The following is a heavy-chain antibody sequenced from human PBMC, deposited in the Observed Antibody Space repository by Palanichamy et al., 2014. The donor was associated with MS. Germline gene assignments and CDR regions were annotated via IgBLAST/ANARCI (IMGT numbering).Heavy chain of an antibody. V-gene: IGHV3-7*03. Sequence: EVQLVESGGGLVQPGGSLRLSCAASEFTFTSFRMNWVRQAPGKGLEWVANIKQDGSEKYYVDSVKGRFTISRDNARNSLYLQMNSLRAEDTAVYYCVRARGMDVWGQGTTVTVSS. CDR3: VRARGMDV. CDR2: IKQDGSEK. CDR1: EFTFTSFR. J-gene: IGHJ6*02.